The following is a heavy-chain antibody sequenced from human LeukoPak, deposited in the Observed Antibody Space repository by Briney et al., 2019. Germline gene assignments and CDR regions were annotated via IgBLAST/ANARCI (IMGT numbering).Heavy chain of an antibody. V-gene: IGHV4-59*01. CDR2: IYYSGST. CDR3: ARDRRGTHDY. CDR1: GGSTSSYY. Sequence: SETLSLTCTVSGGSTSSYYWSWIRQPPGKGLEWIGYIYYSGSTNYNPSLKSRVTISVDTSKNQFSLKLSSVTAADTAVYYCARDRRGTHDYWGQGTLVTVSS. J-gene: IGHJ4*02. D-gene: IGHD1-1*01.